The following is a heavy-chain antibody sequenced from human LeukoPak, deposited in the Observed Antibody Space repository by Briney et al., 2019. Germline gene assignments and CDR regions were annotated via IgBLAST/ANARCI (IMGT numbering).Heavy chain of an antibody. D-gene: IGHD6-19*01. CDR1: GGSISSGGYY. CDR2: IYYSGST. Sequence: SDTLSLTCTVSGGSISSGGYYWIWMPQHPGKGLEWIGYIYYSGSTYYNPSLKSRVTISVDTSKNEFALKLSSVTAADTAVYYCARVYYSNGWCNAFDSWGQGTMVTVSS. J-gene: IGHJ3*01. CDR3: ARVYYSNGWCNAFDS. V-gene: IGHV4-31*03.